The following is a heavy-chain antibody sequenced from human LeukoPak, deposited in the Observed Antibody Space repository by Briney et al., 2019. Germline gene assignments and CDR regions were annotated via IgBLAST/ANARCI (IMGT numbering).Heavy chain of an antibody. J-gene: IGHJ4*02. D-gene: IGHD3-22*01. V-gene: IGHV4-39*07. Sequence: SETLSLTCTVSGGSISSSNYYWGWIRQPPGKGLEWIGSIYYSGSTYYNPSLKSRVTISVDTSKNQFSLKLSSVTAADTAVFYCASGTWGFYDTTVGVYWGQGTLVTVSS. CDR2: IYYSGST. CDR3: ASGTWGFYDTTVGVY. CDR1: GGSISSSNYY.